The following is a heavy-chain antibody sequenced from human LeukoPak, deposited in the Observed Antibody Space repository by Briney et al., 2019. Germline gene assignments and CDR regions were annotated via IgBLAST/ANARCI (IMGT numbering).Heavy chain of an antibody. J-gene: IGHJ5*02. CDR2: IYTSGST. CDR3: ARVYCSSTSCYPNWFDP. CDR1: GGSISSGSYY. D-gene: IGHD2-2*01. V-gene: IGHV4-61*02. Sequence: SETLSLTCTVSGGSISSGSYYWSWIRQPAGKGLEWIGRIYTSGSTNYNPSLKSRVTMSVDTSKNQFSLKLSSVTAADTAVYYCARVYCSSTSCYPNWFDPWGQGTLVTVSS.